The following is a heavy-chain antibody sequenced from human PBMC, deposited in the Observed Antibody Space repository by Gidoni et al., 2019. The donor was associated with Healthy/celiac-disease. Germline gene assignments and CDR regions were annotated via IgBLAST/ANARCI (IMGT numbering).Heavy chain of an antibody. J-gene: IGHJ4*02. CDR1: GGSISSGDYY. V-gene: IGHV4-30-4*01. CDR2: IYYSGST. D-gene: IGHD3-9*01. Sequence: QVQLQESGPGLVKPSQTLSLTCTVSGGSISSGDYYWSWIRQPPGKGLEWIGYIYYSGSTYYNPSLKSRVTIAVDTSKNQFSLKLSSVTAADTAVYYCARVRSGLRYFDWYFDYWGQGTLVTVSS. CDR3: ARVRSGLRYFDWYFDY.